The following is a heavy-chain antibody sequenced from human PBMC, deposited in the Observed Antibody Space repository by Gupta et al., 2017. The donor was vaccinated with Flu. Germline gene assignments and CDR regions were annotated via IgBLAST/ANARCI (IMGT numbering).Heavy chain of an antibody. CDR1: GFTFSSYG. V-gene: IGHV3-30*18. D-gene: IGHD3-22*01. Sequence: QVQLVESGGGVVQPGRSLRLSCAASGFTFSSYGMHWVRQAPGKGLEWVTVISYDGSNKYYADSVKGRFTISRDNAKNTLYLQMNSLRAEDTAVYYCAKGDYYDSSGSYYYGMDVWGQGTTVTVSA. J-gene: IGHJ6*01. CDR2: ISYDGSNK. CDR3: AKGDYYDSSGSYYYGMDV.